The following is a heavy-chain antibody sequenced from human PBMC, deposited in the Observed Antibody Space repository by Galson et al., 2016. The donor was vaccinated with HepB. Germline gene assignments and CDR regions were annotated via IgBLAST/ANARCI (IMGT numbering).Heavy chain of an antibody. CDR1: GFIFSDYE. J-gene: IGHJ4*02. CDR3: ARLRYYYGSGSYFDF. Sequence: SLRLSCAASGFIFSDYEMCWVRQTPGKGLEWISYIRGSGGTAYYSDSLQGRFSMSRDNINNLLYLQMNYLRAEDTATYYCARLRYYYGSGSYFDFWGQGTLVTVSS. D-gene: IGHD3-10*01. CDR2: IRGSGGTA. V-gene: IGHV3-48*03.